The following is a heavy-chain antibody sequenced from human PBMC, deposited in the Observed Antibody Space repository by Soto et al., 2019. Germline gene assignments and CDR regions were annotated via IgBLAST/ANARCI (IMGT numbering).Heavy chain of an antibody. Sequence: PGGSLRLSCKASGFTFSSHYMNLIRQSPGKGLEWLAYLTNDGGYTYYAESVRGRFPIWRDNAKDSLYLQINDLRADDTGVYYFAKDRRDHKTRTDAVDVWGQGTTVTVS. J-gene: IGHJ3*01. V-gene: IGHV3-11*01. CDR3: AKDRRDHKTRTDAVDV. CDR1: GFTFSSHY. CDR2: LTNDGGYT.